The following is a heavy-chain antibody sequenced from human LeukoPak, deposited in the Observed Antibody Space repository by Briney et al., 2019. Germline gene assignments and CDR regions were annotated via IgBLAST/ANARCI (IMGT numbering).Heavy chain of an antibody. J-gene: IGHJ2*01. CDR3: ARVGPWCFDL. CDR1: GGSISTYY. Sequence: SETLSLTYSVSGGSISTYYWSWIRQPPGKGLEWIGYIDYSGSTNYNPSLKSRVSISVDTSKKQFSLKLSSVTAADAAVYYCARVGPWCFDLWGRGTLVTVSS. V-gene: IGHV4-59*01. CDR2: IDYSGST.